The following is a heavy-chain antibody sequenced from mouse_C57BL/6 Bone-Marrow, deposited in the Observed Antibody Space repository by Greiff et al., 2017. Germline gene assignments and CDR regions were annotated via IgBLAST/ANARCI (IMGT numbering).Heavy chain of an antibody. CDR3: ARGPWFAY. V-gene: IGHV1-55*01. J-gene: IGHJ3*01. CDR2: IYPGSGST. CDR1: GYTFTSYW. Sequence: QVLLQQSGAELVKPGASVMMSCKASGYTFTSYWITWVKQRPGPGLEWIGDIYPGSGSTNSNEKFKSKATLAVDTSSSTAYMQLSSLTSKDSAVYYCARGPWFAYWGQGTLVTVSA.